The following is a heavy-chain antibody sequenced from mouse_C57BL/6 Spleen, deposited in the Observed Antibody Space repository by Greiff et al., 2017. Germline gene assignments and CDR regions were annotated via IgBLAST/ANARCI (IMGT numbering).Heavy chain of an antibody. V-gene: IGHV1-82*01. Sequence: QVQLQQSGPELVKPGASVKISCKASGYAFSSSWMNWVKQRPGKGLEWIGRIYPGDGDTNYNGKFKGKATLTADKSSSTAYMQLRSLTSEDSAVYFCARGSSYGYFDVWGTGTTVTVSS. CDR3: ARGSSYGYFDV. CDR2: IYPGDGDT. J-gene: IGHJ1*03. CDR1: GYAFSSSW. D-gene: IGHD1-1*01.